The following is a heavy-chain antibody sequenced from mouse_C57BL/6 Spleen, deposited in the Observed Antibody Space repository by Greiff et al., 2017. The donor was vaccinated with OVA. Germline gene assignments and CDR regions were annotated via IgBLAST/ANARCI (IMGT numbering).Heavy chain of an antibody. V-gene: IGHV5-4*01. CDR1: GFTFSSYA. CDR2: ISDGGSYT. Sequence: EVQLVESGGGLVKPGGSLKLSCAASGFTFSSYAMSWVRQTPEKRLEWVATISDGGSYTYYPDNVKGRFTISRDNAKNNLYLQMSHLKSEDTAMYYCARDYSNLGYFDYWGQGTTLTVSS. D-gene: IGHD2-5*01. J-gene: IGHJ2*01. CDR3: ARDYSNLGYFDY.